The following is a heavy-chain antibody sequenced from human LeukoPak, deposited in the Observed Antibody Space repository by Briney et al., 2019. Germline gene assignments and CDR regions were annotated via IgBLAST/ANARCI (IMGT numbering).Heavy chain of an antibody. CDR3: AREDGDSGSYYGDY. V-gene: IGHV4-4*07. D-gene: IGHD1-26*01. Sequence: PSETLSLTCTVSGGSVSSYYWSWIRQPAGKGLEWIGRIYTSGSTNYNPSLKSRVTMSVDTSKNQFSLKLSSVTAADTAVYYCAREDGDSGSYYGDYWGQGTLVTVSS. CDR1: GGSVSSYY. J-gene: IGHJ4*02. CDR2: IYTSGST.